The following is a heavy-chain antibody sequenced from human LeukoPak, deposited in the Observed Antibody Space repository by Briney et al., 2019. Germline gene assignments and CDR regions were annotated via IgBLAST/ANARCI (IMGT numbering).Heavy chain of an antibody. CDR3: ARSKGDY. J-gene: IGHJ4*02. V-gene: IGHV4-59*01. Sequence: SQTLSLTCTVSGGSISSYYWSWIRQPPGKGLEWIGYAYYSGRTNYNPSLKSRVTISVDTSKNQFSLKLSSVTAADTAVYYCARSKGDYWGQGTLVTVSS. CDR1: GGSISSYY. CDR2: AYYSGRT.